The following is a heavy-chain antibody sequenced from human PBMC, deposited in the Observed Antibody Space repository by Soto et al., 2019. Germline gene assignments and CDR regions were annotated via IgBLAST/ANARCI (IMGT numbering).Heavy chain of an antibody. CDR2: IYWDDDK. CDR3: IQSRCGGDCLQSYASYYYYGMDV. V-gene: IGHV2-5*02. J-gene: IGHJ6*02. CDR1: AFSLSTGGVG. Sequence: QITLKESGPTLVKPTQTLTLTCTFSAFSLSTGGVGVGWIRQPPGKALEWLALIYWDDDKRYSPSLRSRLTITNDTSKNQVVLTMTNMDPVDTATYYCIQSRCGGDCLQSYASYYYYGMDVWVQGTTVTVSS. D-gene: IGHD2-21*02.